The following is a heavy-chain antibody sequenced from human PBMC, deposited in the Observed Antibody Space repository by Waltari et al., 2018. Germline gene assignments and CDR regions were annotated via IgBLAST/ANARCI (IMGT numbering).Heavy chain of an antibody. Sequence: QLQLQESGPGLVKPSETLSLTCTVSGGSISSSSYYWGWIRQPPGKGLEWIGSIYYSGSTYYNPSLKSRVTISVDTSKNQFSLKLSSVTAADTAVYYCARGGGSWANLLDYWGQGTLVTVSS. J-gene: IGHJ4*02. V-gene: IGHV4-39*07. CDR1: GGSISSSSYY. CDR3: ARGGGSWANLLDY. D-gene: IGHD6-13*01. CDR2: IYYSGST.